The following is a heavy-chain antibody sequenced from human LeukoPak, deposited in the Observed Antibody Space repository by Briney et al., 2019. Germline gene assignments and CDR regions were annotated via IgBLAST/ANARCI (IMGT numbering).Heavy chain of an antibody. CDR2: ISSSSSTI. CDR3: ARVYCSSTSCYFGSYYYYYMDV. Sequence: GGSLRLSCAASGFTFSSYSMNWVRQAPGKGLEWVSYISSSSSTIYYADSVKGRFTISRDNAKNSLYLQMNSLRAEDTAVYYCARVYCSSTSCYFGSYYYYYMDVWGKGTTVTVSS. CDR1: GFTFSSYS. J-gene: IGHJ6*03. V-gene: IGHV3-48*01. D-gene: IGHD2-2*01.